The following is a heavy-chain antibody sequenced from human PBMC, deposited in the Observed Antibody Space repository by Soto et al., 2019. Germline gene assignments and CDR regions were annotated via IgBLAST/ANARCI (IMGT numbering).Heavy chain of an antibody. CDR1: GDSIDTSSYC. D-gene: IGHD6-6*01. CDR3: ARQGEHSSSYFFDS. V-gene: IGHV4-39*01. CDR2: VCYRGTT. Sequence: SETLSLTCTVSGDSIDTSSYCWGWIRQPPGKGLEWIGSVCYRGTTYYNPSLKSRLTISVDTSKRQFSLKLSSVTAADTAVFYCARQGEHSSSYFFDSWGQGTLVTAPQ. J-gene: IGHJ4*02.